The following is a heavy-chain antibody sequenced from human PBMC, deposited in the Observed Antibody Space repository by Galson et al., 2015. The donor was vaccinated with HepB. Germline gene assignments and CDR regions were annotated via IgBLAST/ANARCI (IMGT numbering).Heavy chain of an antibody. D-gene: IGHD3-22*01. CDR1: GYGFTSYW. J-gene: IGHJ3*02. Sequence: QSGAEVKKPGESLKISCTGSGYGFTSYWIGWVRQMPGKGLEWMGIIYPGDSDTRYSPSFQGQVTISADKSISTAYLQWSSLKASDTAMYYCARQTMYYYDSSDAFDIWGQGTMVTVSS. V-gene: IGHV5-51*01. CDR3: ARQTMYYYDSSDAFDI. CDR2: IYPGDSDT.